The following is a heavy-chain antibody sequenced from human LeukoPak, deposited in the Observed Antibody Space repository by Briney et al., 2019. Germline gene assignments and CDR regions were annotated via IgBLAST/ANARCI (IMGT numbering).Heavy chain of an antibody. J-gene: IGHJ4*02. CDR1: RFTFSSYY. Sequence: PGGSLRLSCAASRFTFSSYYMYWVRQAPGKGLEWVAFISDDGVKKYYADSVKGRFSISRDNYKKTLNLQMDSLRTEDTAVYYCARVWETQYYFDHWGQGTLVTVSS. CDR2: ISDDGVKK. CDR3: ARVWETQYYFDH. V-gene: IGHV3-30-3*01. D-gene: IGHD1-26*01.